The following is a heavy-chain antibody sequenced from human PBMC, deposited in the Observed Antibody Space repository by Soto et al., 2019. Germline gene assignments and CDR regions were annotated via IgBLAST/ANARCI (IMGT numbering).Heavy chain of an antibody. Sequence: KPSETLSLTCTVSGGSISSGGYYWSWIRQHPGKGLEWIGYIYYSGSTYYNPSLKSRVTISVDTSKNQFSLKLSSVTAADTAVYYCAREEMATIGWFDPWGQGTLVTVSS. CDR2: IYYSGST. CDR1: GGSISSGGYY. D-gene: IGHD5-12*01. J-gene: IGHJ5*02. CDR3: AREEMATIGWFDP. V-gene: IGHV4-31*03.